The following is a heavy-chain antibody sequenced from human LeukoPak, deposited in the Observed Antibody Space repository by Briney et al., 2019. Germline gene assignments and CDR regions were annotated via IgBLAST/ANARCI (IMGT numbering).Heavy chain of an antibody. J-gene: IGHJ4*02. D-gene: IGHD1-26*01. V-gene: IGHV4-59*01. CDR3: ARGRSGRWELLGWYFDY. CDR1: GASITDYY. CDR2: IYYSGSA. Sequence: SETLSLTCTVSGASITDYYWSLIRQPPGRGLEWIGYIYYSGSANYNSSLKSRVTMSVDTSKNQFSLKVTSVTAADTAVYYCARGRSGRWELLGWYFDYWGQGTLVTVSS.